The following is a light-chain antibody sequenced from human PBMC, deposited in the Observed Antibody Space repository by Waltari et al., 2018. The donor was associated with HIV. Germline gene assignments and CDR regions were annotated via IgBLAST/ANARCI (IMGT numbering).Light chain of an antibody. Sequence: DIQMTQSPSTLSASVGDRVTITCRASRSVRNWLAWYQPKPGKATKLLIYKVSTLESGVPSRFSGSGSGTEFTLTISSLQPDDSATYYCQQFNWYWTFGQGTKVEIK. CDR3: QQFNWYWT. CDR1: RSVRNW. V-gene: IGKV1-5*03. J-gene: IGKJ1*01. CDR2: KVS.